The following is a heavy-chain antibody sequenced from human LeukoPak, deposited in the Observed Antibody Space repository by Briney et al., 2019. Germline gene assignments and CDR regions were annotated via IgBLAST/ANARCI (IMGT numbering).Heavy chain of an antibody. J-gene: IGHJ4*02. CDR3: ARGLGYSSGWADY. CDR1: GYTFTGHY. CDR2: INPNSGGT. V-gene: IGHV1-2*04. Sequence: GASVKVSCKASGYTFTGHYMHWVRQAPGQGLEWMGWINPNSGGTNYAQKFQGWVTMTRDTSISTAYMELSRLRSDDTAVYYCARGLGYSSGWADYWGQGTLVTVSS. D-gene: IGHD6-19*01.